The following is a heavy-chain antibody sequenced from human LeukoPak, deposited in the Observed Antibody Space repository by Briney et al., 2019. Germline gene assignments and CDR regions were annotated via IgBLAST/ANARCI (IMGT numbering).Heavy chain of an antibody. D-gene: IGHD2-15*01. V-gene: IGHV1-18*01. CDR1: GYTFTSYG. J-gene: IGHJ4*02. CDR2: ISAYNGNT. Sequence: ASVKVSCKASGYTFTSYGISWVRQAPGQGLEWMGWISAYNGNTNYAQKLQGRVTMTTDTSTSTAYMELRSLRSEDTAVYYCARGQFRHYCSGGSCYGYWGQGTLVTVSS. CDR3: ARGQFRHYCSGGSCYGY.